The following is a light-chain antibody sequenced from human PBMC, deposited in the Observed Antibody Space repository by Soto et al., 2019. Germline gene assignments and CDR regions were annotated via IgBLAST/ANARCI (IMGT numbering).Light chain of an antibody. J-gene: IGKJ1*01. Sequence: DIQMTQSPSFLSASVGGRVTITCRASQSVTNYLNWYQQKPGKAPKLLIFAASSLQSGVPSRFSGSGSGTDFTLTVTNLQPEDFETYFCQQSDRLPPTFGQGTKVDI. CDR1: QSVTNY. CDR3: QQSDRLPPT. V-gene: IGKV1-39*01. CDR2: AAS.